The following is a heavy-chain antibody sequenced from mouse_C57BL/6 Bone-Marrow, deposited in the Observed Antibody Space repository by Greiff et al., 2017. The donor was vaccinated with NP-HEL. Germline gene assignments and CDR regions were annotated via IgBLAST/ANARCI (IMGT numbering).Heavy chain of an antibody. CDR1: GFTFSDYY. V-gene: IGHV5-12*01. D-gene: IGHD2-4*01. CDR2: ISNGGGST. J-gene: IGHJ4*01. Sequence: EVQLVESGGGLVQPGGSLTLSCAASGFTFSDYYMYWVRQTPEKRLVWVAYISNGGGSTYYPDTVKGRFTISRDNAKNTLYLQMSRLKSEDTAMYYCARRDYDGNYYAMDYWGQGTSVTVSS. CDR3: ARRDYDGNYYAMDY.